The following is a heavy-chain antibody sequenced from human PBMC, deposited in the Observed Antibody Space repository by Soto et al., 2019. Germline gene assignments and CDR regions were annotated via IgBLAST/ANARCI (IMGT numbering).Heavy chain of an antibody. J-gene: IGHJ6*02. CDR2: ISSNGGST. CDR3: VKDPVELPRNYYYYGMDV. CDR1: GFTFSSYA. Sequence: GSLRLSCSASGFTFSSYAMHWDRQAPGKGLEYVSAISSNGGSTYYADSVKGRFTISRDNSKNTLYLQMSSLRAEDTAVYYCVKDPVELPRNYYYYGMDVWGQGTTVTVSS. V-gene: IGHV3-64D*08. D-gene: IGHD1-7*01.